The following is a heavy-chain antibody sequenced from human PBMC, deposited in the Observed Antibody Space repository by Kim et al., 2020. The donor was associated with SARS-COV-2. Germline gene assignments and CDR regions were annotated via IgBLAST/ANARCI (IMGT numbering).Heavy chain of an antibody. J-gene: IGHJ4*02. Sequence: SETLSLTCAVYGGSFSGYYWSWIRQPPGKGLEWVGEINHSGSTNYNPSRKSRVTISVDTPKNQSSLKLSSVTAADTAVYYCARGALRFDCSLWGQGTLVTDSS. V-gene: IGHV4-34*01. CDR2: INHSGST. CDR3: ARGALRFDCSL. D-gene: IGHD2-21*02. CDR1: GGSFSGYY.